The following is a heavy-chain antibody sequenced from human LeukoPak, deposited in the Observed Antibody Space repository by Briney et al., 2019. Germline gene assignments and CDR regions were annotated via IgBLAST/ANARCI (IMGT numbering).Heavy chain of an antibody. D-gene: IGHD5-12*01. Sequence: GASVKVSCKASGYTFTSYGISWVRQAPGQGLEWMGWTSAYNGNTNYAQKLQGRVTMTRNTSISTAYMELSSLRSEDTAVYYCARAGVGYSGYDPSVVRKEFDYWGQGTLVTVSS. J-gene: IGHJ4*02. CDR1: GYTFTSYG. CDR2: TSAYNGNT. CDR3: ARAGVGYSGYDPSVVRKEFDY. V-gene: IGHV1-18*01.